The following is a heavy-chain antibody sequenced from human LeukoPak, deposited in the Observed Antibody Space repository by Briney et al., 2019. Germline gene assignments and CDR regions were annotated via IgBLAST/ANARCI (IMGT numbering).Heavy chain of an antibody. D-gene: IGHD1-14*01. CDR3: ARDRHYKFDY. Sequence: ASVKVSCKASGYTFTTYGLSWVRQAPGQGLEWMGWVSTYNGNTDYAQKLRGRVIMTTDASTSTAFVELWSLTSDDTAVYYCARDRHYKFDYWGQGTLVTVSS. J-gene: IGHJ4*02. CDR1: GYTFTTYG. CDR2: VSTYNGNT. V-gene: IGHV1-18*01.